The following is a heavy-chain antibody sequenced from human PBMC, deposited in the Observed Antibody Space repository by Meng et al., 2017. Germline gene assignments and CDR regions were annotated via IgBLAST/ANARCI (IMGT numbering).Heavy chain of an antibody. CDR2: INHSGSN. J-gene: IGHJ4*02. CDR3: ARASPYDRGGYFDY. D-gene: IGHD3-22*01. Sequence: VLRQEVGEGRLETSEAPSLSCAVYGGSFSGYCWGWIRSSTGKGLAWIAEINHSGSNNYTPSLKRRVTISVATSKNQFSLKLCSVTAADTAVYYCARASPYDRGGYFDYWGQGTLVTVSS. CDR1: GGSFSGYC. V-gene: IGHV4-34*01.